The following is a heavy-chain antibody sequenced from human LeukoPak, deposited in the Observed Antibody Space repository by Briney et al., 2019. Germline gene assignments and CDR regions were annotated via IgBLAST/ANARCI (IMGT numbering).Heavy chain of an antibody. V-gene: IGHV1-2*04. CDR2: INPNSGGT. CDR1: GYTFTSYY. D-gene: IGHD4-17*01. Sequence: EASVNVSCKASGYTFTSYYMHWVRQAPGQGLEWMGWINPNSGGTNYAQKFQGWVTMTRDTSISTAYMELSRLRSDDTAVYYCARGGGATVTTTYYYYGMDVWGQGTTVTVSS. J-gene: IGHJ6*02. CDR3: ARGGGATVTTTYYYYGMDV.